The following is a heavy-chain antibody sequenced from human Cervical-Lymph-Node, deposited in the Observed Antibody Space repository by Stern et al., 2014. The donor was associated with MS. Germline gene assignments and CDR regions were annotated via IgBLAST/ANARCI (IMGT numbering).Heavy chain of an antibody. CDR2: ISDDGSMK. D-gene: IGHD1-20*01. CDR3: AKGDNWRRLNH. J-gene: IGHJ5*02. CDR1: GLTFSTYG. V-gene: IGHV3-30*18. Sequence: DQLVESGGGVVQPGRSLRLSCAASGLTFSTYGMHWVRQAPGKGLAWVAVISDDGSMKFYGDSVKGRFTISRDNSKNTLYLQMNSLRAEDTAVYYCAKGDNWRRLNHWGQGTLVTVSS.